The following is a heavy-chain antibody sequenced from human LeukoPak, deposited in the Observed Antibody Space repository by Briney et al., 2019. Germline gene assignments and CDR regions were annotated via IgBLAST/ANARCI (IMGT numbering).Heavy chain of an antibody. J-gene: IGHJ3*01. D-gene: IGHD6-6*01. CDR1: GYTFTGYY. V-gene: IGHV1-2*02. CDR2: INPNSGGT. CDR3: ARDPFYNVEQLVPQGV. Sequence: GASVKVSCKASGYTFTGYYMHWVRQAPGQGLEWMGWINPNSGGTNYAQKFQGRVTMTRDTSISTAYMELSRLRSDDTAVYYCARDPFYNVEQLVPQGVLGQGTMVTVSS.